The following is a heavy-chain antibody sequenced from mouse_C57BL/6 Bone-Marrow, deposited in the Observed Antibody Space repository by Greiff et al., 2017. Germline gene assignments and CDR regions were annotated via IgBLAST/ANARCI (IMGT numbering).Heavy chain of an antibody. D-gene: IGHD2-3*01. V-gene: IGHV1-75*01. CDR3: ARPGDGYIRYYAMDY. CDR2: IFPGSGST. Sequence: VKVVESGPELVKPGASVKISCKASGYTFTDYYINWVKQRPGQGLEWIGWIFPGSGSTYYTEKFKGKATLTVDKSSSTAYMLLSSLTSEDSAVYFCARPGDGYIRYYAMDYWGQGTSVTVSS. J-gene: IGHJ4*01. CDR1: GYTFTDYY.